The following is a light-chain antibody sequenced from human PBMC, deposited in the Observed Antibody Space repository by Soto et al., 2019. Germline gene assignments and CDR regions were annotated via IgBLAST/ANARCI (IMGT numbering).Light chain of an antibody. Sequence: DIQMTQSPSSLSASVGDRVTITCRASQSIITYLNWYQQKPGKAPKLLIYGASSLQSGVPSRFSGSGSGTCFTLTISSLQPEDFATYYCQQSYSMWTFGQGTKVQGK. V-gene: IGKV1-39*01. CDR3: QQSYSMWT. J-gene: IGKJ1*01. CDR2: GAS. CDR1: QSIITY.